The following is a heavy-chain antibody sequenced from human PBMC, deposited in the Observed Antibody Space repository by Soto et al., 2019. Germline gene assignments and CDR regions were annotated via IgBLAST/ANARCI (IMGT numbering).Heavy chain of an antibody. V-gene: IGHV4-4*02. Sequence: SETLSLTCAVSGDSINSDNWWSWVRQPPGKGLEWIGEIYHSGSTSYNPSLKSRVVISVDKSKNQFFLKVTTVTAADTAVYFCARGERQQQRDSWGQGTLVTVSS. CDR1: GDSINSDNW. CDR2: IYHSGST. D-gene: IGHD6-13*01. CDR3: ARGERQQQRDS. J-gene: IGHJ4*02.